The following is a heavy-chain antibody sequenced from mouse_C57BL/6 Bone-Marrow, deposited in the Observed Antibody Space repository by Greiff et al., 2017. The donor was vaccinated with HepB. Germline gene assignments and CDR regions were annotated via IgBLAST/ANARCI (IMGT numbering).Heavy chain of an antibody. J-gene: IGHJ3*01. CDR2: IDPANGNT. Sequence: VQLKESVAELVRPGASVKLSCTASGFNIKNTYMHWVKQRPEQGLEWIGRIDPANGNTKYAPKFQGKATITADTSSNTAYLQLSSLTSEDTAIYYCARDYYGSSYDQAWFAYWGQGTLVTVSA. CDR1: GFNIKNTY. D-gene: IGHD1-1*01. V-gene: IGHV14-3*01. CDR3: ARDYYGSSYDQAWFAY.